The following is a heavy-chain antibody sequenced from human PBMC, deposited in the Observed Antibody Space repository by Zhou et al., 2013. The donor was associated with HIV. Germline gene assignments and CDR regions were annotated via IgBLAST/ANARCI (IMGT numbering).Heavy chain of an antibody. CDR3: ARPQGVCSDGHCYNWFDP. J-gene: IGHJ5*02. CDR1: GFPFSDSA. Sequence: VQLVASGGGLVQPGGSLRLSCVASGFPFSDSALHWLRQASGKGLEWIGRIRSKRNNNATLYAVSVEGRFTISRDDSRTTAYLHMSSLTAEDTAIYFCARPQGVCSDGHCYNWFDPGAREPRSPSPQ. CDR2: IRSKRNNNAT. D-gene: IGHD2-15*01. V-gene: IGHV3-73*01.